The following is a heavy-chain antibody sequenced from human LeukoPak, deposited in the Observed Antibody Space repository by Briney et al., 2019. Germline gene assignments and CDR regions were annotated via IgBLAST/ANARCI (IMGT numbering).Heavy chain of an antibody. CDR1: GGSISSYY. CDR2: IYYSGST. CDR3: ARDSYSGYDKFDY. Sequence: SETLSLTCTVSGGSISSYYWGWIRQPPGRGLEWIGSIYYSGSTYYNPSLKSRVTISVDTSKNQFSLKLSSVTAADTAVYYCARDSYSGYDKFDYWGQGTLITVSS. J-gene: IGHJ4*02. D-gene: IGHD5-12*01. V-gene: IGHV4-39*07.